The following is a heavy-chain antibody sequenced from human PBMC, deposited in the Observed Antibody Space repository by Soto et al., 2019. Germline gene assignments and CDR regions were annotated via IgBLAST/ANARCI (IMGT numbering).Heavy chain of an antibody. CDR3: AKGLYSGYDSAGTWGYYYYYMDV. Sequence: EVQLLESGGGLVQPGGSLRLSCAASGFTFSSYAMSWVRQAPGKGLEWVSAISGSGGSTYYADSVKGRFTISRDNSKKTLYLQMSSLRAEDTPVYYCAKGLYSGYDSAGTWGYYYYYMDVWGIGTTVTVSS. J-gene: IGHJ6*03. CDR1: GFTFSSYA. V-gene: IGHV3-23*01. CDR2: ISGSGGST. D-gene: IGHD5-12*01.